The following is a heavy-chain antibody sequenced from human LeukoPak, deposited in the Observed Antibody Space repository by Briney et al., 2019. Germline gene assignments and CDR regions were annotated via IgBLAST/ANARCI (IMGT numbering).Heavy chain of an antibody. V-gene: IGHV1-69*04. D-gene: IGHD3-16*02. CDR3: AREWRGSLGELSLSFDY. Sequence: GASVKVSCKASGGTFSSYAISWVRQAPGQGLEWMGRIIPIFGIANYAQKFQGRVTITAEKSTSTAYMELSSLGSEDTAVYYCAREWRGSLGELSLSFDYWGQGTLVTVSS. J-gene: IGHJ4*02. CDR1: GGTFSSYA. CDR2: IIPIFGIA.